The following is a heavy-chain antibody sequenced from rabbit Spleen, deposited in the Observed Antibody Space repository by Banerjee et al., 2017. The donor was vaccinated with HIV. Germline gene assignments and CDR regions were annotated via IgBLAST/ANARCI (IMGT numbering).Heavy chain of an antibody. Sequence: QQQLEESGGGLVKPGGTLTLTCKASGIDFSSSYWICWVRQAPGKGLEWIACVYTGSSGNTYYASWAKGRFTISKTSSTTVTLQVTSLTAADTATYFCTRDDGSGHYIDGYFNLWGPGTLVTVS. V-gene: IGHV1S45*01. CDR1: GIDFSSSYW. J-gene: IGHJ4*01. D-gene: IGHD1-1*01. CDR3: TRDDGSGHYIDGYFNL. CDR2: VYTGSSGNT.